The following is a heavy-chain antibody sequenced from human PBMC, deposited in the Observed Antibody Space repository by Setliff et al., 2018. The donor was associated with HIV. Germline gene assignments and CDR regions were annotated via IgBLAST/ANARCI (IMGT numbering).Heavy chain of an antibody. V-gene: IGHV1-3*01. CDR3: ARPVGGTGFDP. CDR1: GYTFSTYA. CDR2: INAGSGNT. D-gene: IGHD1-26*01. Sequence: GASVKVSCKASGYTFSTYAIHWVRQAPGQRLEWMGLINAGSGNTKYSQRFQGRVTITRDTSASTAYLELSSLRSEDTAVYYCARPVGGTGFDPWGQGTLVTVSS. J-gene: IGHJ5*02.